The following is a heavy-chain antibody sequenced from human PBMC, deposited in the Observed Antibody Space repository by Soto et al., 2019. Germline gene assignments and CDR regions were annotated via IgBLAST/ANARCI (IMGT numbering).Heavy chain of an antibody. CDR1: GFTFSTYS. J-gene: IGHJ4*02. CDR2: ISSSSSTI. V-gene: IGHV3-48*01. D-gene: IGHD3-22*01. CDR3: ARLSYYYDSSGPPAY. Sequence: GGSLRLSCAASGFTFSTYSMNWVRQAPGKGLEWVSYISSSSSTIFYTDSVKGRFTVSRDNAKNSLYLQMNSLRAEDTAVYYCARLSYYYDSSGPPAYWAQRTLVTVSS.